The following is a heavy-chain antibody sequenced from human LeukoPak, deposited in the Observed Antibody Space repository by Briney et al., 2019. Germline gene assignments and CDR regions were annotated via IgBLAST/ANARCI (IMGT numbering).Heavy chain of an antibody. D-gene: IGHD3-22*01. Sequence: SETLSLTCTVSGGSISSYYWSWIRQPPGKGLEWIGYIYYSGSTNYNPSLKSRVTTSVDTSKNQFSLKLTSVTAADTAVYYCAREYYGSSGYYSDYWGQGALVTVSS. CDR2: IYYSGST. CDR1: GGSISSYY. CDR3: AREYYGSSGYYSDY. J-gene: IGHJ4*02. V-gene: IGHV4-59*01.